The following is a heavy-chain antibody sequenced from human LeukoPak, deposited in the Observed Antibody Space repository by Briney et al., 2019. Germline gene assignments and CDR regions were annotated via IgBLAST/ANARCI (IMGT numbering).Heavy chain of an antibody. J-gene: IGHJ4*02. CDR2: INHSGST. Sequence: SETLSLTCAVFGGSFSDYYWSWIRQPPGQGLEWIGEINHSGSTNYNPSLKSRVTISVDTSKNQFSLKLSSVTAADTAMYYCARGGVVVTAVRFGYWGQGTLVTVAS. V-gene: IGHV4-34*01. CDR3: ARGGVVVTAVRFGY. D-gene: IGHD2-21*02. CDR1: GGSFSDYY.